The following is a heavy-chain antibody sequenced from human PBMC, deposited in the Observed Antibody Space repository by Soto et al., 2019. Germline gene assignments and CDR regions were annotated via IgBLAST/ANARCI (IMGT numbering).Heavy chain of an antibody. CDR3: ASHSDDYGDYVEVLDWYFDL. CDR1: GFTVSSNY. CDR2: IYSGGST. Sequence: GGSLRLSCAASGFTVSSNYMSWVRQAPGKGLEWVSVIYSGGSTYYADSVKGRFTISRDNSKNTLYLQMNSLRAEDTAVYYCASHSDDYGDYVEVLDWYFDLWGRGTLVTVSS. J-gene: IGHJ2*01. V-gene: IGHV3-66*04. D-gene: IGHD4-17*01.